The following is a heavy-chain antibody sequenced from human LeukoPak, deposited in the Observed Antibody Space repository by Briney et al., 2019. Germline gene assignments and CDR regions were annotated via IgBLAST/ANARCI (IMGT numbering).Heavy chain of an antibody. J-gene: IGHJ4*02. V-gene: IGHV4-39*01. D-gene: IGHD6-19*01. Sequence: PSETLSLTCTVSGGSISSSSYYWGWIRQPPGKGLEWIGSIYYSGSTYYNPSLKSRVTISVDTSKNQFSLKLSSVTAADTAVYYCARLPVAGTKGGDYWGQGTLVTVSS. CDR3: ARLPVAGTKGGDY. CDR1: GGSISSSSYY. CDR2: IYYSGST.